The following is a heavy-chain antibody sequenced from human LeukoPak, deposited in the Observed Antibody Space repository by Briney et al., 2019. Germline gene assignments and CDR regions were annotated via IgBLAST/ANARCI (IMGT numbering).Heavy chain of an antibody. J-gene: IGHJ3*02. V-gene: IGHV4-39*01. Sequence: SETLSLTCAVYGGSFSGYYWGWIRQPPGKGLEWIGSIYYSGSTYYNPSLKSRVTISVDASKNQFSLKLSSVTAADTAVYYCARKSPSLWNAFDIWGQGTMVTVSS. CDR3: ARKSPSLWNAFDI. CDR1: GGSFSGYY. D-gene: IGHD3-10*01. CDR2: IYYSGST.